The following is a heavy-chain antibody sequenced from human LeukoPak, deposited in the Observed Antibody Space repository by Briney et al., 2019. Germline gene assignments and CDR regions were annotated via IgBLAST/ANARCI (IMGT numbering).Heavy chain of an antibody. D-gene: IGHD6-19*01. J-gene: IGHJ4*02. Sequence: SETLSLTCTVSGGSISSSSYYWGWIRQPPGKGLEWIGSIYYSGSTYYNPSLKGRVTISVDTSKNQFSLKLSSVTAADTAVYYCARLIAVAGTGFDYWGQGTLVTVSS. V-gene: IGHV4-39*01. CDR2: IYYSGST. CDR3: ARLIAVAGTGFDY. CDR1: GGSISSSSYY.